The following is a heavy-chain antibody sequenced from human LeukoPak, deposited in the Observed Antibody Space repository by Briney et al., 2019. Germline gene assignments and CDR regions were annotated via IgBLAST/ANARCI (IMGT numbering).Heavy chain of an antibody. CDR1: GYTFTSYD. J-gene: IGHJ6*03. CDR3: ARLGYGPGYYYYYYMDV. D-gene: IGHD3-10*01. V-gene: IGHV1-8*01. CDR2: MNPNSGNT. Sequence: ASVKVSCKASGYTFTSYDINWVRQATGQGLEWMGWMNPNSGNTGYAQKFQGRVTMTRNTSISTAYMELSSLKASDTAMYYCARLGYGPGYYYYYYMDVWGKGTTVTISS.